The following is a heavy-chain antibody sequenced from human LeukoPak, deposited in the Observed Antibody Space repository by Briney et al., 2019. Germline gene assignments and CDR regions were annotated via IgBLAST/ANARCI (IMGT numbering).Heavy chain of an antibody. J-gene: IGHJ4*02. D-gene: IGHD3-22*01. V-gene: IGHV4-59*01. CDR1: GGSISSYY. Sequence: SETLSLTCTVSGGSISSYYWSWIRQPPGKGLEWMGYIYYSGSTNYNPSLKSRVTISVDTSKNQFSLKLSSVTAADTAVYYCARGGYYDSSGYDIDYWGQGTLVTVSS. CDR2: IYYSGST. CDR3: ARGGYYDSSGYDIDY.